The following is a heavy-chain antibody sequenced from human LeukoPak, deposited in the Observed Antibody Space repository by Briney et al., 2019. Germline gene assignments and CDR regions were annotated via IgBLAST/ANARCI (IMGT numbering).Heavy chain of an antibody. Sequence: GGSLRLSCAASGFTFSSYSMNWVRQAPGKGLEWVSLISSSSSYIYYADSVKGRFTISRDNAKNSLYLQMNSLRAEDTALYYCAKGLYSGSYYLDYWGQGTLVTVSS. CDR1: GFTFSSYS. J-gene: IGHJ4*02. CDR3: AKGLYSGSYYLDY. V-gene: IGHV3-21*04. CDR2: ISSSSSYI. D-gene: IGHD1-26*01.